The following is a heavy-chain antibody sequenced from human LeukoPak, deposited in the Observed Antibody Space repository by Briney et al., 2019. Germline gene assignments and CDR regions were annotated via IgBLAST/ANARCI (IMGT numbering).Heavy chain of an antibody. Sequence: GGSLRLSCAASGFTFSSYWMHWVRQAPGKGLVWVSRINTDGSSTSYADSVKGRFTISRDNAKNTLYLQMNSLRAEDTAVYYCASFNLRYFDWLLSHDAFDIWGQGTMVTVSS. V-gene: IGHV3-74*01. D-gene: IGHD3-9*01. J-gene: IGHJ3*02. CDR1: GFTFSSYW. CDR2: INTDGSST. CDR3: ASFNLRYFDWLLSHDAFDI.